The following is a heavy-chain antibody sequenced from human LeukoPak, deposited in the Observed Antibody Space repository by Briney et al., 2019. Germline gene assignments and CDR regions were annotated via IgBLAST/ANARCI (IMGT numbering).Heavy chain of an antibody. CDR3: AKDSTFAFSYPRGDYFDY. J-gene: IGHJ4*02. CDR1: GFPFSNYA. D-gene: IGHD5-18*01. CDR2: IIGSGGST. Sequence: GGSLGLSCAASGFPFSNYAMSWVRQAPGKGLDWVSAIIGSGGSTYYADSVTGRFTISRDNSKNTLYLQMNSLRAEDTAVYYCAKDSTFAFSYPRGDYFDYWGQGTLVTVSS. V-gene: IGHV3-23*01.